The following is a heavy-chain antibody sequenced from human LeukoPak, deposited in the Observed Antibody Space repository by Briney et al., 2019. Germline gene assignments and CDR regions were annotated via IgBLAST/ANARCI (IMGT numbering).Heavy chain of an antibody. J-gene: IGHJ4*02. Sequence: GGSLRLSCSAPEFTFSSFAMHGGRQAPGKGLEYVGAISRKGGSTYYADSVKGRFTISRDDSKSTLYLQMSSLRAEDTAVYLCVKDLRSDFMGVLSRYLSYWGQGTLVTVSS. D-gene: IGHD2/OR15-2a*01. V-gene: IGHV3-64D*09. CDR2: ISRKGGST. CDR3: VKDLRSDFMGVLSRYLSY. CDR1: EFTFSSFA.